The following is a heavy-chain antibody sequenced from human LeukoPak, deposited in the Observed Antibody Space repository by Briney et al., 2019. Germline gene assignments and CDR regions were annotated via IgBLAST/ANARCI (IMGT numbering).Heavy chain of an antibody. V-gene: IGHV3-23*01. D-gene: IGHD1-1*01. J-gene: IGHJ4*02. CDR2: ISGTTGST. Sequence: GGSLSLSCAVSRFTLSNYGMSWVRQAPGKGLEWVSGISGTTGSTYYADSVKGRFTISRDDSKNTLFLQMDSLRPEDTAVYYCAKDGHWTFDYWGQGTLVTVSS. CDR1: RFTLSNYG. CDR3: AKDGHWTFDY.